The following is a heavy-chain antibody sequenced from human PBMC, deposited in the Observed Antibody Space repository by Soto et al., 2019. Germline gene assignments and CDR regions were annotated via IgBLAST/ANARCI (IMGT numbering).Heavy chain of an antibody. CDR1: GFSLSTGGVG. Sequence: QITLKESGPTLVKPTQTLTLTCTFSGFSLSTGGVGVGWIRQPPGKALEWLALIYWDDDKRYSPSLKSRLTFTKDTSKNQVVLTMTNMDPVDTATYYCAHSRCGGDCLQSYSSHYYYGVDVWGQGTTVTVSS. J-gene: IGHJ6*02. CDR2: IYWDDDK. CDR3: AHSRCGGDCLQSYSSHYYYGVDV. V-gene: IGHV2-5*02. D-gene: IGHD2-21*02.